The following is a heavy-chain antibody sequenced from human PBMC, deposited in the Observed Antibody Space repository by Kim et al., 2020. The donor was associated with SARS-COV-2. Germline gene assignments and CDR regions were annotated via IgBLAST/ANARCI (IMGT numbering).Heavy chain of an antibody. V-gene: IGHV4-34*01. CDR1: GGSFSGYY. Sequence: SETLSLTCAVYGGSFSGYYWSWIRQPPGKGLEWIGEINHSGSTNYNPSLKSRVTISVDTSKNQFSLKLSSVTAADTAVYYCARGRQRVWGSYRYRPYYYGMDVWGQGTTVTVSS. CDR3: ARGRQRVWGSYRYRPYYYGMDV. D-gene: IGHD3-16*02. J-gene: IGHJ6*02. CDR2: INHSGST.